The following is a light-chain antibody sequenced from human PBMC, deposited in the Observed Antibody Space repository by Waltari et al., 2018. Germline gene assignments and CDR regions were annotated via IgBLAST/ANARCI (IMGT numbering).Light chain of an antibody. J-gene: IGLJ2*01. CDR2: RNN. V-gene: IGLV1-47*01. Sequence: QSILTQPTSASGTPGQRFTIACPGRSPNLASHHESWHQEVPGTAPKLLIYRNNQRPSGIPDRFSGSKSGTSASLAISGLRSEDEAHYYCAAWDDSLSGHMVFGGGNKLTVL. CDR3: AAWDDSLSGHMV. CDR1: SPNLASHH.